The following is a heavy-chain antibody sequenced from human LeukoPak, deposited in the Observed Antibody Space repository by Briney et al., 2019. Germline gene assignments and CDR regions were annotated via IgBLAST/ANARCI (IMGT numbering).Heavy chain of an antibody. J-gene: IGHJ4*02. CDR3: AREIMGGTFDY. CDR1: GFTFSRYT. CDR2: ITSSSDSK. V-gene: IGHV3-21*01. D-gene: IGHD1-26*01. Sequence: GSLRLSCAASGFTFSRYTMTWVRQAPGKGLEWVSSITSSSDSKYYADSIKGRFTISRDNARNSLHLQMNSLRAEDTALYYCAREIMGGTFDYWGQGALVTVSS.